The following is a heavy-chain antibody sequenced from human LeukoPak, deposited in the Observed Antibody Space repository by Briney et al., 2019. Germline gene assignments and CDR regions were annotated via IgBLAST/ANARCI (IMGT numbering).Heavy chain of an antibody. CDR1: GFTVSNNY. CDR3: ARVGTGDVDY. J-gene: IGHJ4*02. V-gene: IGHV3-53*01. D-gene: IGHD7-27*01. CDR2: IYSGGST. Sequence: GGSLRLSCAASGFTVSNNYMSWVRQAPGKGLELVSVIYSGGSTRYADSVKGRFTISRDNSKNTVYLQMNNLRAGDTAMYYCARVGTGDVDYWGQGTLVTVSS.